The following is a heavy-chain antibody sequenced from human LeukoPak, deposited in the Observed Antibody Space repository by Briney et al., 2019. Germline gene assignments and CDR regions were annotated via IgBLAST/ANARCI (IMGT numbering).Heavy chain of an antibody. CDR3: ARHPPYSSSWFPFDP. J-gene: IGHJ5*02. CDR1: GGPISSSSYY. Sequence: PSETLSLTCTVSGGPISSSSYYWGWIRQPPGRGLEWIGNIYYSGSTYYNPSLKSRVTVSVDTSKNQFSLKLSSVTAADTAVYFCARHPPYSSSWFPFDPWGQGTLVTVSS. V-gene: IGHV4-39*01. CDR2: IYYSGST. D-gene: IGHD6-13*01.